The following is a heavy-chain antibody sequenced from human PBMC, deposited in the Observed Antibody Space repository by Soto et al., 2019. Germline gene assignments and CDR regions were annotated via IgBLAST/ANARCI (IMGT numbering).Heavy chain of an antibody. CDR1: GGSFSDYY. CDR3: AGLMTTVTTFDY. Sequence: SETLSLTCAVYGGSFSDYYWTWIRQPPGKGLEWIGEINHSGSTNYNPSLKSRVTISVDTSKNQFSLRLSSVTAADTAVYYCAGLMTTVTTFDYWGQGTLVTGSS. D-gene: IGHD4-17*01. CDR2: INHSGST. V-gene: IGHV4-34*01. J-gene: IGHJ4*02.